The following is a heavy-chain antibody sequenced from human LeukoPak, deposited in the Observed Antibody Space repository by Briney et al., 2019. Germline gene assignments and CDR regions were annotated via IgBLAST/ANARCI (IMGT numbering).Heavy chain of an antibody. CDR1: GFSFSAYG. CDR2: IWYDGSSK. V-gene: IGHV3-33*01. Sequence: GRSLRLSCAASGFSFSAYGVLWPRHAPGKGREGVAVIWYDGSSKDYADYVKGRFTLSRDNSKNTLYLQMNSLTVEDTAVYYCARSQSSSLIDYWGQGTLVTVSS. J-gene: IGHJ4*02. CDR3: ARSQSSSLIDY. D-gene: IGHD6-13*01.